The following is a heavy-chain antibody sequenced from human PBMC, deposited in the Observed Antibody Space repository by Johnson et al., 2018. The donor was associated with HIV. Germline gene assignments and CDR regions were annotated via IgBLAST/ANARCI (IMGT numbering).Heavy chain of an antibody. V-gene: IGHV3-30-3*01. CDR3: ATFGYSTGWIVTDDGFDV. CDR1: TFTFSNYA. D-gene: IGHD2-8*02. CDR2: ISYDGSSK. J-gene: IGHJ3*01. Sequence: QEQLVESGGGVVQPGRSLRLSCTASTFTFSNYAMHWVRQAPGKGLEWVAVISYDGSSKYYAESLKGRITISRDNSMNTLYLQMNSLRAEDTAIYYCATFGYSTGWIVTDDGFDVWGQGTLVTVSS.